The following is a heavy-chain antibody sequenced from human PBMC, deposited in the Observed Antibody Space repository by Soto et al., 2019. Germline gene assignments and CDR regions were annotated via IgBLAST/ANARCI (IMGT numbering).Heavy chain of an antibody. Sequence: PGGSLRLSCAASGFTFNSYTMNWVRQAPGKGLEWVSAISGSSGTTYYADSVKGRFTISRDNTKNTVYLQMNSLRVDDLALYSCAKVIVLGASTLEYWGPGTRVSVSS. CDR2: ISGSSGTT. V-gene: IGHV3-21*04. CDR3: AKVIVLGASTLEY. D-gene: IGHD6-6*01. CDR1: GFTFNSYT. J-gene: IGHJ4*02.